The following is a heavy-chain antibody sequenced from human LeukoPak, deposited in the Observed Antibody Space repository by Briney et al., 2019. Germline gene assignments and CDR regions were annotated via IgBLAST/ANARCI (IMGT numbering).Heavy chain of an antibody. V-gene: IGHV3-48*04. CDR2: ISSSSSTI. CDR3: ARDRGGSYSAIDY. CDR1: GFTFSSYS. J-gene: IGHJ4*02. D-gene: IGHD1-26*01. Sequence: GSLRLSCATSGFTFSSYSMNWVRQAPGKGLEWVSFISSSSSTIYYADSVKGRFTISRDNAKNSLYPQMNSLRAEDTAVYYCARDRGGSYSAIDYWGQGTLVTVSS.